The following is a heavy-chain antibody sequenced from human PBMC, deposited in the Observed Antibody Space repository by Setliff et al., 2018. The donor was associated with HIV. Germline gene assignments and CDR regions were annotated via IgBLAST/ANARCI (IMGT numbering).Heavy chain of an antibody. V-gene: IGHV4-39*07. CDR1: GDSISSSSYY. CDR3: ARVQGPGPYAKNWYAH. J-gene: IGHJ5*02. D-gene: IGHD2-2*01. Sequence: SETLSLTCSVSGDSISSSSYYWGWIRQPPGKGLEWIGSIYYSGSTYYNPSLNSRVTISVDASKNQFSLKASDTAMYYCARVQGPGPYAKNWYAHWGQGTLVTVSS. CDR2: IYYSGST.